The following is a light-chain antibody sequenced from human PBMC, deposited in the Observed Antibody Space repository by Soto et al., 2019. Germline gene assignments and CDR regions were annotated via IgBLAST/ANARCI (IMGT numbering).Light chain of an antibody. V-gene: IGKV3-20*01. Sequence: EIVLTQSPGTLSLSPGERATLSCRASQSVSSSYLAWYQQKPGQAPRLLIYGASSRATGIPDRFSGSGSGTDFTLTISRLEPEDFAVYYRQQYSSSPWTFGQGTKLEIK. CDR3: QQYSSSPWT. CDR1: QSVSSSY. J-gene: IGKJ1*01. CDR2: GAS.